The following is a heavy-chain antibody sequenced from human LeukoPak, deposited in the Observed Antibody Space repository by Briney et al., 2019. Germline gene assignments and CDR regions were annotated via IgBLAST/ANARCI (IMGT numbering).Heavy chain of an antibody. CDR3: ARDYYDSSGYYETSGDDAFDI. CDR2: INPNSGGT. CDR1: GYTFTSYG. Sequence: ASVKVSCKASGYTFTSYGISWVRQAPGQGLEWMGWINPNSGGTNYARKFQGRVTMTRDTSISTAYMELSRLRSDDTAVYYCARDYYDSSGYYETSGDDAFDIWGQGTMVTVSS. V-gene: IGHV1-2*02. D-gene: IGHD3-22*01. J-gene: IGHJ3*02.